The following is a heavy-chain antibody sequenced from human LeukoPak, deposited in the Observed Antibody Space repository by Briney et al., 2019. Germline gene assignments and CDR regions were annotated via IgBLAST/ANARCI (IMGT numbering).Heavy chain of an antibody. Sequence: GGSQRLSCAASGFTFRSYAMSWVRQAPGKGLEWVSAIIGSGGSTYYADSVKGRFTISRDNSKNTLYLQMNSLRAEDTAVYYCAKLSLTDYYGSGSIPYWGQGTLVTVSS. CDR1: GFTFRSYA. V-gene: IGHV3-23*01. D-gene: IGHD3-10*01. J-gene: IGHJ4*02. CDR2: IIGSGGST. CDR3: AKLSLTDYYGSGSIPY.